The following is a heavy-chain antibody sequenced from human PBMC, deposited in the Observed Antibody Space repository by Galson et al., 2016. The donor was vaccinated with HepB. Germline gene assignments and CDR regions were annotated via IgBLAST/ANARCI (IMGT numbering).Heavy chain of an antibody. CDR1: GSMYRNYA. J-gene: IGHJ4*02. D-gene: IGHD6-19*01. V-gene: IGHV3-23*01. CDR2: ISGSGGTT. CDR3: VKVFDYLNGWIDQ. Sequence: SLRLSCAASGSMYRNYAMSWVRQAPGKGLEWVSVISGSGGTTFYADSVKGRFSISRDNSQNTLDLQMNSLRAEDTAIYYCVKVFDYLNGWIDQWGQGILVTVSS.